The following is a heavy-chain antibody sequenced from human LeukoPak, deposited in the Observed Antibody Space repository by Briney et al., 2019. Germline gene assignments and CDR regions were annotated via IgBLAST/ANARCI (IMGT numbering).Heavy chain of an antibody. Sequence: SETLSLTCTVSGGSISNYYWSWIRQPPGKGLKWIGYIYYSGSTNYNPSLKSRVTISVDTSKNQFSLKLNSVTAADTAVYYCARAPNYGDPIDYWGQGTLVTVSS. V-gene: IGHV4-59*01. J-gene: IGHJ4*02. CDR2: IYYSGST. D-gene: IGHD4-17*01. CDR3: ARAPNYGDPIDY. CDR1: GGSISNYY.